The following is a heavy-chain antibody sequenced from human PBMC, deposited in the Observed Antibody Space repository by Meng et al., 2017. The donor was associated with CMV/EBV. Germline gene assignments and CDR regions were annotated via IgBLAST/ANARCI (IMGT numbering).Heavy chain of an antibody. D-gene: IGHD1-26*01. Sequence: GESLKISCAASGFTFSSYAMSWVRQAPGKGLEWVSVIYSGGSSTYYADSVKGRFTISRDNSKNTLYLQMNSLRAEDTAVYYCAKVGLEGSYLNYWGQGTLVTVSS. CDR3: AKVGLEGSYLNY. CDR2: IYSGGSST. V-gene: IGHV3-23*03. CDR1: GFTFSSYA. J-gene: IGHJ4*02.